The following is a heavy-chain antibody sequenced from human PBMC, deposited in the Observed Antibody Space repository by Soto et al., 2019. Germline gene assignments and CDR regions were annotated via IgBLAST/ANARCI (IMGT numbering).Heavy chain of an antibody. V-gene: IGHV4-59*01. J-gene: IGHJ4*02. Sequence: WETLSLTCSVSGGSISGSYWSWIRQSPGKGLEWLGYVYYTGSTNYSPSLRSRVSISVDTSKNEFSLRLSSVTAADTAVYFCARSVAVPGAHIDYWGQGTQVTVSS. D-gene: IGHD6-19*01. CDR1: GGSISGSY. CDR2: VYYTGST. CDR3: ARSVAVPGAHIDY.